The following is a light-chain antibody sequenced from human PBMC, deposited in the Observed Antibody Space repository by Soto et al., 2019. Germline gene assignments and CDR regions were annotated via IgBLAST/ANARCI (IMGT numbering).Light chain of an antibody. Sequence: DIQMTQCPSSLSASVGDRVTITCQASQDSSNYLNWYQQKPRKAPKLLIYDASNLETGVPSRFSGSGSGTDFTFTISSLQPEDIATYYCEQYDNLPPYTFGQGTKLEIK. V-gene: IGKV1-33*01. CDR1: QDSSNY. CDR2: DAS. CDR3: EQYDNLPPYT. J-gene: IGKJ2*01.